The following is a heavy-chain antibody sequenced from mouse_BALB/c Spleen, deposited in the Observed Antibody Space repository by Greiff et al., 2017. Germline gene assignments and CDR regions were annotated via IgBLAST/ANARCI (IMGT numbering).Heavy chain of an antibody. CDR1: GYTFTSYY. Sequence: QVQLQQSGPELVKPGASVRISCKASGYTFTSYYIHWVKQRPGQGLEWIGWIYPGNVNTKYNEKFKGKATLTADKSSSTAYMQLSSLSSEDSAVYFGARDYGYYYAMDYWGQGTSVTVSS. J-gene: IGHJ4*01. CDR3: ARDYGYYYAMDY. V-gene: IGHV1S56*01. D-gene: IGHD1-2*01. CDR2: IYPGNVNT.